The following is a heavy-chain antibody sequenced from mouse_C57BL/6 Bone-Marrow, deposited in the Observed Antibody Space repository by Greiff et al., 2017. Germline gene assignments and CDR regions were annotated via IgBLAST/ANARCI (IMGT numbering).Heavy chain of an antibody. J-gene: IGHJ2*01. CDR2: IWRGGST. CDR3: AKNHYGSSYDYFDY. Sequence: QVQLKESGPGLVQPSQSLSITCTVSGFSLTSYGVHWVRQSPGKDLEWLGVIWRGGSTDYNAAFMSRLSITKDNSKSQVFFKMNSLQADDTAIYYCAKNHYGSSYDYFDYWGQGTTLTVSS. D-gene: IGHD1-1*01. CDR1: GFSLTSYG. V-gene: IGHV2-5*01.